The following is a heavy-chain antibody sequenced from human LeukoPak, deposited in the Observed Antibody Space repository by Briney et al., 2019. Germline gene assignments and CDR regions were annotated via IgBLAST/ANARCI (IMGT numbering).Heavy chain of an antibody. CDR1: GFTFSSYG. CDR2: IRYDGSNK. J-gene: IGHJ5*02. D-gene: IGHD2-2*01. CDR3: AKDRRGYCSSTSCGPFDP. V-gene: IGHV3-30*02. Sequence: GGSLRLSCAASGFTFSSYGMHWVRQAPGKGLEWVAFIRYDGSNKYYADSVKGRFTISRDSSKNTLYLQMNSLRAEDTAVYYCAKDRRGYCSSTSCGPFDPWGQGTLVTVSS.